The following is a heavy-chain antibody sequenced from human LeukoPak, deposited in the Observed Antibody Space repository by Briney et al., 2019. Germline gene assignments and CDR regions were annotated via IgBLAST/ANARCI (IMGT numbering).Heavy chain of an antibody. CDR1: GGSISSSY. V-gene: IGHV4-4*07. D-gene: IGHD6-6*01. CDR3: AREYSSSSGPMDV. J-gene: IGHJ6*02. CDR2: IYTSGSA. Sequence: SQTLSLTCTVPGGSISSSYWSWIRQPAGKGLEWIGRIYTSGSANYNPSLKSRVTMSVDTSKNQFSLKLSSVTAADTAVYYCAREYSSSSGPMDVWGQGTTVTVSS.